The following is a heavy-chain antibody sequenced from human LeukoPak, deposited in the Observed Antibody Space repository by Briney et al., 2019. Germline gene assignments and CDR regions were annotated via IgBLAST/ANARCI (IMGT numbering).Heavy chain of an antibody. CDR3: AKAETPYTSKSLDY. D-gene: IGHD3-16*01. CDR2: ISGSSGST. CDR1: GFTFSSYA. J-gene: IGHJ4*02. Sequence: EPGGSLRLSCAASGFTFSSYAMTWVRQAPGKGLEWVSTISGSSGSTYYADSVKGRFTISRDNSKNTLLLQMNSLRPEDTALYYCAKAETPYTSKSLDYWGQGTLVTVSS. V-gene: IGHV3-23*01.